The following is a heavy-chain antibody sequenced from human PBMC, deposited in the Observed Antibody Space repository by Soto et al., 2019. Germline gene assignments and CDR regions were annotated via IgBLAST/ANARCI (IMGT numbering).Heavy chain of an antibody. D-gene: IGHD3-3*01. CDR2: ISGSGAGT. V-gene: IGHV3-23*01. CDR3: AKGPTVFGAVISFDYYYGMYV. J-gene: IGHJ6*02. CDR1: GFTFSTSA. Sequence: GGSLRLSCTASGFTFSTSAMSWVRQAPGRGLEWVSGISGSGAGTYYADSVKGRFTVSRDNSKNTLYLQMSGLRAEDAAVYYCAKGPTVFGAVISFDYYYGMYVWGQGTPVTVS.